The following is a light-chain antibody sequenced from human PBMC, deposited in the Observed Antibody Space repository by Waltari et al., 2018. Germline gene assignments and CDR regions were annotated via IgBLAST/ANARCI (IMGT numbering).Light chain of an antibody. Sequence: DIQMTQSPSSLSASVGDRVTITCRASQSISSYLNWYQQKPGKAPKLLIYAASILQSWVPSMFSGSGSGTDFTLTISSLQPEDFATYYCQQSYSTPQTFGQGTKVEIK. J-gene: IGKJ1*01. CDR3: QQSYSTPQT. V-gene: IGKV1-39*01. CDR2: AAS. CDR1: QSISSY.